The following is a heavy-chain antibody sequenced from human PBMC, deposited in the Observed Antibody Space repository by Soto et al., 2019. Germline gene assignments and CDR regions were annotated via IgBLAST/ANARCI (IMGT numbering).Heavy chain of an antibody. CDR3: ARRPEDIVVARWGNWFDP. CDR1: GGSISSSSYY. CDR2: IYYSGST. J-gene: IGHJ5*02. V-gene: IGHV4-39*01. D-gene: IGHD2-2*01. Sequence: QLQLQESGPGLVKPSETLSLTCTVSGGSISSSSYYWGWIRQPPGKGLEWIGSIYYSGSTYYNPSLKSRVTIAVDTSKNQFSLKLSSVTAADTAVYYCARRPEDIVVARWGNWFDPGGQGTLVTVSS.